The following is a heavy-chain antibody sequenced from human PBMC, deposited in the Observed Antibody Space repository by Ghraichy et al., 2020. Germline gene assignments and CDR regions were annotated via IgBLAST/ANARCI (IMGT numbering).Heavy chain of an antibody. CDR2: ISYDGTNK. V-gene: IGHV3-30*04. Sequence: GESLNISCTASGFTFNTYPMYWVSQAPGKGLEWVAFISYDGTNKYYADSVRGRFTVSRDNSKNTLSLEVNTLIAEDTAFYYCATRPDNTWRGPFDFWGQGTLVTVSS. J-gene: IGHJ4*02. CDR3: ATRPDNTWRGPFDF. CDR1: GFTFNTYP. D-gene: IGHD2/OR15-2a*01.